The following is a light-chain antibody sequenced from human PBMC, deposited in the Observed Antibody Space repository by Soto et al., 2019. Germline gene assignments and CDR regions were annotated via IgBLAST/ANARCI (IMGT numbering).Light chain of an antibody. CDR1: SGSVSTSYY. CDR2: STN. Sequence: QTVVTQEPSFSVSPGRTVTLTCGLSSGSVSTSYYPSWYQQTPGQAPRTLIYSTNTRSSGVPDRFSGSILGNKAALTITGAHADNKSDYYCVLYMGSGIGVFGGGTKLTVL. CDR3: VLYMGSGIGV. J-gene: IGLJ3*02. V-gene: IGLV8-61*01.